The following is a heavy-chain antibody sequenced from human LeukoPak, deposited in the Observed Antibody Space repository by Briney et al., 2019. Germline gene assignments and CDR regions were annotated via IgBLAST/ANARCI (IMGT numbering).Heavy chain of an antibody. D-gene: IGHD6-19*01. V-gene: IGHV3-30-3*01. Sequence: GGSLRLSCAASGFTFSSYAMHWVRQAPGKGLEWVAVISYDGSNKYYADSVKGRFTISRDNSKNTLYLQMNSLRAGDTAVYYCARGGTAVGYGMDVWGQGTTVTVSS. CDR3: ARGGTAVGYGMDV. J-gene: IGHJ6*02. CDR1: GFTFSSYA. CDR2: ISYDGSNK.